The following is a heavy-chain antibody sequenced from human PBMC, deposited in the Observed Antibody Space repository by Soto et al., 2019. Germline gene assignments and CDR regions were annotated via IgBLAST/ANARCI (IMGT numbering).Heavy chain of an antibody. D-gene: IGHD2-2*02. V-gene: IGHV1-46*01. Sequence: ASVKVSCKASGYTFTSYYMHWVRQAPGQGLEWMGRINASDGNTRYSQKFQGRVTITRDTSASTAYMELSSLRSEDTAVYYCAREGAIYYYYYYMDVWGKGTTVTVSS. CDR2: INASDGNT. J-gene: IGHJ6*03. CDR3: AREGAIYYYYYYMDV. CDR1: GYTFTSYY.